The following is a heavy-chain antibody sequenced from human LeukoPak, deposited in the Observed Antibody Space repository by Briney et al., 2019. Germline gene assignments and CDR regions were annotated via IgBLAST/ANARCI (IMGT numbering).Heavy chain of an antibody. CDR3: AREEYGSAEGY. D-gene: IGHD3-10*01. CDR1: GFTLSTSW. J-gene: IGHJ4*02. Sequence: GGSLRLSCAASGFTLSTSWMSWVRQAPGKGLEWVANIKQDGSEKYYVDSVKGRFTISRDNAKNSLYLQMNSLRAEDTAVYYCAREEYGSAEGYWGQGTLVTVSS. V-gene: IGHV3-7*04. CDR2: IKQDGSEK.